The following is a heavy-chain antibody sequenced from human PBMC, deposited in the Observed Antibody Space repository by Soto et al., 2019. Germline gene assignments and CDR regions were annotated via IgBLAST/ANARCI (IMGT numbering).Heavy chain of an antibody. CDR3: ARQKVDASDY. CDR1: GYTFTSYD. CDR2: MNPNSGNT. V-gene: IGHV1-8*01. J-gene: IGHJ4*02. D-gene: IGHD2-15*01. Sequence: QVQLVQSGAEVKKPGASVKVSCKASGYTFTSYDINWVRQATGQGLEWMGWMNPNSGNTGYAQKFQGRVTMTRYTSISTGSMALSSLRSEDTAVYDCARQKVDASDYWGQGTLVTVSS.